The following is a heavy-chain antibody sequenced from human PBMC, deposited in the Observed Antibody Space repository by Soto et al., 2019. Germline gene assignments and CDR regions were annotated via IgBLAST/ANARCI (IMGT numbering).Heavy chain of an antibody. CDR1: GFTFSSYA. J-gene: IGHJ6*02. D-gene: IGHD6-19*01. V-gene: IGHV3-23*01. CDR3: SNAGLPVAGPSGMDV. CDR2: ISGSGGST. Sequence: GVLRLSCAASGFTFSSYAMSWARQAPGKGLEWVSAISGSGGSTYYADSVKGRFTISRDNSKNTLYLQMNSLRAEDTAVYYCSNAGLPVAGPSGMDVRGQGTMVTLSS.